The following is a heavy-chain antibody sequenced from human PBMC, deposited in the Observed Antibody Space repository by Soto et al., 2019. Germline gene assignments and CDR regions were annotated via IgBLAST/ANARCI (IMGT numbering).Heavy chain of an antibody. D-gene: IGHD6-13*01. V-gene: IGHV4-59*01. CDR3: ERERLSSSWYRFDY. J-gene: IGHJ4*02. CDR1: IRSCY. CDR2: VYTSGST. Sequence: IRSCYWSWIRQHTGKGLKWSGYVYTSGSTNYHPTLKSRVTISADTTNNQFSLKLTYVTAADTAVYYCERERLSSSWYRFDYWGQGTLVTVSS.